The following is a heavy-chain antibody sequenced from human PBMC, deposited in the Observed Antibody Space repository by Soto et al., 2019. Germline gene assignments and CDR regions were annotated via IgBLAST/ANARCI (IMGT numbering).Heavy chain of an antibody. V-gene: IGHV3-30*18. CDR3: AKAHDYGDLLTDY. CDR2: ISYDGSNK. D-gene: IGHD4-17*01. CDR1: GFTFGSYG. J-gene: IGHJ4*02. Sequence: GGSLRLSWAASGFTFGSYGMHWVRQAPGKGLEWVAVISYDGSNKYYADSVKGRFTISRDNSKNTLYLQMNSLRAEDTTVYYCAKAHDYGDLLTDYWGQGTLVTVSS.